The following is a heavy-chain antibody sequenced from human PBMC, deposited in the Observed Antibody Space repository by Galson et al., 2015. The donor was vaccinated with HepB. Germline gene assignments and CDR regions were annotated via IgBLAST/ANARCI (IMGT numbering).Heavy chain of an antibody. Sequence: QSGAAPKKPGESLKISCKGSGSSFTSYWIGWVRKMPGKGLEWMGIIFPGDSDTRYSPSLQGQVTIPATKSISTAYLQGSSLKASDTAMYYCATGPGVVGGDKVVYYGMDVWGQGTTVTVSS. CDR1: GSSFTSYW. J-gene: IGHJ6*02. CDR2: IFPGDSDT. D-gene: IGHD2-21*02. V-gene: IGHV5-51*01. CDR3: ATGPGVVGGDKVVYYGMDV.